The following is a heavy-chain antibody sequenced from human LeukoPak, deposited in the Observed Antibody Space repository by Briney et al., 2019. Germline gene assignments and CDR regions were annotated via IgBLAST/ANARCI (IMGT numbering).Heavy chain of an antibody. D-gene: IGHD1-26*01. V-gene: IGHV3-7*01. CDR2: IKQDGSEK. Sequence: GGSPRLSCAAAGFTFSRFWMTWVRQAPGKGLEWVASIKQDGSEKYYVDSVKGRFTISRDNAKNSLYLQMNSLRAEDTAVYYCARDGWELLQHYFDFWGQGTLVTVSS. J-gene: IGHJ4*02. CDR3: ARDGWELLQHYFDF. CDR1: GFTFSRFW.